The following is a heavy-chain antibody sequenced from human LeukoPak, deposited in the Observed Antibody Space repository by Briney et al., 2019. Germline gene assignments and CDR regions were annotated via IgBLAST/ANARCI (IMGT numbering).Heavy chain of an antibody. V-gene: IGHV3-23*01. J-gene: IGHJ6*02. CDR2: ISDSGGST. CDR3: AKVPYSDYGSGRPPFMDV. CDR1: GFTFSNYA. D-gene: IGHD3-10*01. Sequence: GGSLGLSCAASGFTFSNYAMSWVRQAPGKELEWVSTISDSGGSTYYADSVKGRFTISRDNSKNTLYLQMSSLRAEDTAIHYCAKVPYSDYGSGRPPFMDVWGQGTTVTVSS.